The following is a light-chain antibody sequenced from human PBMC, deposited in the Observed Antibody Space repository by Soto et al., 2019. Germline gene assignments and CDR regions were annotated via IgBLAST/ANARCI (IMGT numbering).Light chain of an antibody. Sequence: DIQMTQSPSSLSASVGDTVTLTCRASQSVDKYLKWYQQKPGKPPGLLIYAASTLQSGVPSRFSASGSGTDFTLTISSLQPEDFATYYCQQDLRPPLTCVPGTRVDFK. CDR1: QSVDKY. V-gene: IGKV1-39*01. CDR3: QQDLRPPLT. CDR2: AAS. J-gene: IGKJ3*01.